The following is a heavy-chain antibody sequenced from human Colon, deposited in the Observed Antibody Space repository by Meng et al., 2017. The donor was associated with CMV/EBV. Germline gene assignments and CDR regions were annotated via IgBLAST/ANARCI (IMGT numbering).Heavy chain of an antibody. CDR3: AHGSSIATTY. CDR2: INHSGST. V-gene: IGHV4-34*01. Sequence: QVPLQQWGAGLLKPSETLSLACAVYGAFSGYDWSWIRQAPGKGLEXIGEINHSGSTSYNPSLKSRVTISVDMSKNQFSLKLSSVTAADTAVYYCAHGSSIATTYWGQGTLVTVSS. CDR1: GAFSGYD. D-gene: IGHD5-24*01. J-gene: IGHJ4*02.